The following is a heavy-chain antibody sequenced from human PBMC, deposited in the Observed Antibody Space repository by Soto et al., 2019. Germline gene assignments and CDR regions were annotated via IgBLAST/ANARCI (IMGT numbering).Heavy chain of an antibody. D-gene: IGHD6-6*01. Sequence: HVHLVQSGAEVKKPGASVKVSCKGSGYAFTNYGITWVRQAPGQGLEWMGWISAHNGNTNYAQKLQGRVPVTRDTSTSTAYMELRRLRSDDTAVYYCARGRDGDYWGQGALVTVSS. CDR3: ARGRDGDY. CDR1: GYAFTNYG. CDR2: ISAHNGNT. V-gene: IGHV1-18*01. J-gene: IGHJ4*02.